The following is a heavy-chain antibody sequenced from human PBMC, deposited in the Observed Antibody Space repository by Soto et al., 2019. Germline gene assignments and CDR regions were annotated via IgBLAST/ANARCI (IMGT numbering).Heavy chain of an antibody. Sequence: SETLSLTCTVSGGSISSYYWSWIRQPPGKGLEWIEYIYYSGSTNYNPSLKSRVTISVDTSKNQFSLKLSSVTAADTAVYYCAREKRAVAVAGRYFDYWGQGTLVTVSS. J-gene: IGHJ4*02. D-gene: IGHD6-19*01. CDR2: IYYSGST. CDR1: GGSISSYY. CDR3: AREKRAVAVAGRYFDY. V-gene: IGHV4-59*12.